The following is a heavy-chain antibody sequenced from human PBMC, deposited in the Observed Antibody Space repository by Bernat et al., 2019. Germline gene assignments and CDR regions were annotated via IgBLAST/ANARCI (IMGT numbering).Heavy chain of an antibody. CDR1: GYTFISYD. D-gene: IGHD2-21*02. CDR2: INPNSGNT. CDR3: ARGRAYCGGDCNWEHWYFDL. V-gene: IGHV1-8*03. Sequence: QVQLVQSGAEVKKPGASVKVSCKASGYTFISYDIYWVRQAAGQGLEWMGWINPNSGNTGYAQKFQGRVTITRDTSISTAYMELSSLRSEDTAVYYCARGRAYCGGDCNWEHWYFDLWGRGTLVTVSS. J-gene: IGHJ2*01.